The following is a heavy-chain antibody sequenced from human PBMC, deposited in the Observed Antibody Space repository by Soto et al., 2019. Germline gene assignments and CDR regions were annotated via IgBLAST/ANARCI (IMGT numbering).Heavy chain of an antibody. V-gene: IGHV3-23*01. Sequence: EVQLLESGGGLVQPGGSLRLSCAASGFTFSSYAMSWVRQAPGKGLEWVSAISGSGGSTYYADSVKGRFTISRDNSKNPLYLQMNSLRAEDTAVYYCAKREAVYYYYYMDVWGKGTTVTVSS. CDR1: GFTFSSYA. J-gene: IGHJ6*03. CDR2: ISGSGGST. D-gene: IGHD6-19*01. CDR3: AKREAVYYYYYMDV.